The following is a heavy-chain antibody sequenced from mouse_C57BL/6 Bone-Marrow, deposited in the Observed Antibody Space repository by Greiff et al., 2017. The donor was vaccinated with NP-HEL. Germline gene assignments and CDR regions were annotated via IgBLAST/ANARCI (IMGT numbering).Heavy chain of an antibody. Sequence: QVQLQQSGAELAKPGASVKLSCKASGYTFTSYWMHWGKQRPGQGLEWIGYINPSSGYTKYNQKFKDKATLTADKSSSTAYMQLSSLTYEDSAVYYCAIPRDYYYGSSYEFAYWGQGTLVTVSA. V-gene: IGHV1-7*01. D-gene: IGHD1-1*01. J-gene: IGHJ3*01. CDR3: AIPRDYYYGSSYEFAY. CDR1: GYTFTSYW. CDR2: INPSSGYT.